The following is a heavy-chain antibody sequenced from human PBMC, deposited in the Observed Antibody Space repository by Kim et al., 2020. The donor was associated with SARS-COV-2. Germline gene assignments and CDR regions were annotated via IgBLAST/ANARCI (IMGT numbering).Heavy chain of an antibody. Sequence: ASVKVSCKVSGYTLTELSMHWVRQAPGKGLEWMGGFDPEDGETIYAQKFQGRVTMTEDTSTDTAYMELSSLRSEDTAVYYCATGFRWQWLAQGHFDLWGRGTLVTVSS. CDR1: GYTLTELS. CDR3: ATGFRWQWLAQGHFDL. D-gene: IGHD6-19*01. CDR2: FDPEDGET. J-gene: IGHJ2*01. V-gene: IGHV1-24*01.